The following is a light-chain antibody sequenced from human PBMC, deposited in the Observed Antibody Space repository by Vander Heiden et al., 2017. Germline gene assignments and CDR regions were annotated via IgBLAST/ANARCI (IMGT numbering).Light chain of an antibody. CDR3: NSYTRGSTLVI. Sequence: QSALTQPASVSGSPGQSVTISCTGTISDVGANNYSSWYQQYPGKTPKLIIYAVSNRPSGVSTRFSGSKSGNTASLTISGLQPEDEADYYCNSYTRGSTLVIFGGGTKLTVL. J-gene: IGLJ2*01. CDR1: ISDVGANNY. CDR2: AVS. V-gene: IGLV2-14*01.